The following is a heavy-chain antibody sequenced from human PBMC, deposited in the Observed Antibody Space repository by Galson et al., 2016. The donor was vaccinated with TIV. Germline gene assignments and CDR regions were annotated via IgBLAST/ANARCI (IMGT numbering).Heavy chain of an antibody. Sequence: SLRLSCAASGFTFSSYAMSWVRQSPGKGLEWVATISGFGSNTYYPDSVKGRFTVSRDNSKDTLYLQMNSLGAGDTALYFCAKTTVLDYDFWSSHPRSLDSWGQGTLVSVSS. D-gene: IGHD3-3*01. CDR1: GFTFSSYA. V-gene: IGHV3-23*01. CDR3: AKTTVLDYDFWSSHPRSLDS. J-gene: IGHJ4*02. CDR2: ISGFGSNT.